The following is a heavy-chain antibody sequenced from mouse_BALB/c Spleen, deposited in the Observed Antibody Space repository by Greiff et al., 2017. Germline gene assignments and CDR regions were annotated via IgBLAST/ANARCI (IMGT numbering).Heavy chain of an antibody. CDR1: GYTFTDYE. Sequence: QVQLQQSGAELVRPGASVTLSCKASGYTFTDYEMHWVKQTPVHGLEWIGAIDPETGGTAYNQKFKGKATLTADKSSSTAYMELRSLTSEDSAVYYCTRGGLLLFDYWGQGTTLTVSS. CDR2: IDPETGGT. V-gene: IGHV1-15*01. D-gene: IGHD2-3*01. CDR3: TRGGLLLFDY. J-gene: IGHJ2*01.